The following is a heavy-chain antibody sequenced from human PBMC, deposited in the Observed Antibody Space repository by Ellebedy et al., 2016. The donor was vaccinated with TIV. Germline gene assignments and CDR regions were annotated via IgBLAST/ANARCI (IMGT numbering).Heavy chain of an antibody. J-gene: IGHJ4*02. D-gene: IGHD1-26*01. CDR2: INPNSGGT. V-gene: IGHV1-2*02. CDR3: ARDRRARGSYGDY. Sequence: ASVKVSCKASGYSFTGYYMHWVRQAPGQGLEWMGWINPNSGGTNYAQKFQGRVTMTTDTSTSTAYMELRSLRSDDTAVYYCARDRRARGSYGDYWGQGTLVTVSS. CDR1: GYSFTGYY.